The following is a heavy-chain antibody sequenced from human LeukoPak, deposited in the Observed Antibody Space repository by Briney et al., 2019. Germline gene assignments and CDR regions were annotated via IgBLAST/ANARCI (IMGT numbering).Heavy chain of an antibody. D-gene: IGHD6-6*01. J-gene: IGHJ5*02. V-gene: IGHV3-23*01. CDR3: AKDHQQLVRNNWFDP. Sequence: PGGSLRLSCAASGFTFSSNAMSWVRQAPGKGLEWVSAISGSGDSTYYADSVKGRFTISRDNSKNTLYLQMNSLRAEDTAVYFCAKDHQQLVRNNWFDPWGQGTLVTVSS. CDR1: GFTFSSNA. CDR2: ISGSGDST.